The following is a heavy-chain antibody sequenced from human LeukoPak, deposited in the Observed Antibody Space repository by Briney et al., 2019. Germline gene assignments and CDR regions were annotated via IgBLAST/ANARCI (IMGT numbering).Heavy chain of an antibody. CDR1: GYTFTGYY. Sequence: GASVKVSCKASGYTFTGYYMHWVRQAPGQGLEWMGWINPNSGGTNYAQKFQGWVTMTRDTSISTAYMELSRLRSDDTAVYYCARGHSGGAPAPQTYYFDYWGQGTLVTVSS. J-gene: IGHJ4*02. CDR2: INPNSGGT. D-gene: IGHD1-26*01. V-gene: IGHV1-2*04. CDR3: ARGHSGGAPAPQTYYFDY.